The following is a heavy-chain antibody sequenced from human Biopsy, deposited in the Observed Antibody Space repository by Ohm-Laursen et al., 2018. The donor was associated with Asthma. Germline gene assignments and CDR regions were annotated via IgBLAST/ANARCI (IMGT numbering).Heavy chain of an antibody. V-gene: IGHV4-31*03. D-gene: IGHD4-17*01. J-gene: IGHJ6*02. CDR3: ARFRSDQTGYGDYYYYGMDV. CDR2: IYYSGST. CDR1: GGSISSGGYY. Sequence: SDTLSLTCTVSGGSISSGGYYWSWIRQHPGKGLEWIGYIYYSGSTYYNPSLKSRVTISVDTSKNQFSLKLSSVTAADTAVYYCARFRSDQTGYGDYYYYGMDVWGQGTTVTVSS.